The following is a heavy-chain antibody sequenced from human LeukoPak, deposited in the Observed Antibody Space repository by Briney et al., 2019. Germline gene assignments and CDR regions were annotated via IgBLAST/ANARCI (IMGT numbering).Heavy chain of an antibody. V-gene: IGHV1-3*01. CDR2: INAGNGNT. CDR1: GGTFSSYA. Sequence: ASVKVSCKASGGTFSSYAISWVRQAPGQRLEWMGWINAGNGNTKYSQKFQGRVTITRDTSASTAYMELSSLRSEDTAVYYCARGRYCSGGSCYSGLSWFDPWGQGTLVTVSS. D-gene: IGHD2-15*01. CDR3: ARGRYCSGGSCYSGLSWFDP. J-gene: IGHJ5*02.